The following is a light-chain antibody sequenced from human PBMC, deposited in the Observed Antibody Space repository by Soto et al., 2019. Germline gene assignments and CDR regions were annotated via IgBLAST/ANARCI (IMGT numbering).Light chain of an antibody. CDR3: QQSYNTPPYT. CDR2: AAS. V-gene: IGKV1-39*01. Sequence: DIQMTQSPSSPSASVGDRVTITCRASQSISTYLNWYQQKPGKAPKLLIFAASSLHSGVPSRFSGSGSATDFTLTISGLQPEDVATYYCQQSYNTPPYTFGQGTKLEIK. J-gene: IGKJ2*01. CDR1: QSISTY.